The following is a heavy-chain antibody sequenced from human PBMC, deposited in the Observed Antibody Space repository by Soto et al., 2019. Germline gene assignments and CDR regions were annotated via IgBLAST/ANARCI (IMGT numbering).Heavy chain of an antibody. CDR2: IYSGGST. Sequence: EVQLVESGGGLIQPGGSLRLSCAASGCTVSSNYMSWVRQAPGKGLEWVSVIYSGGSTYYADSVKGRFTISRDNSKNTLYLQMNSLRAEDTAVYYCARGMGKLRWYYFDYWGQGTLVTVSS. D-gene: IGHD4-17*01. J-gene: IGHJ4*02. CDR3: ARGMGKLRWYYFDY. CDR1: GCTVSSNY. V-gene: IGHV3-53*01.